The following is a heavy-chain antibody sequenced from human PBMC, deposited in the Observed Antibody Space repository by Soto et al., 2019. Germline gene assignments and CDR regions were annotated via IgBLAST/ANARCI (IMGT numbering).Heavy chain of an antibody. V-gene: IGHV3-33*01. J-gene: IGHJ3*01. D-gene: IGHD4-17*01. CDR1: GFTYSDFG. CDR2: IWYDGSNK. Sequence: QVQLVESGGGVVQPGKSLRLSCATSGFTYSDFGMHWVRQAPGKGLEWVAVIWYDGSNKYYADSVKGRFTVSRDNFKNSLSLPMNSLRVEDTAVYYCARAASEDYGDYVGGETDAFDVWGQGTMVSVSS. CDR3: ARAASEDYGDYVGGETDAFDV.